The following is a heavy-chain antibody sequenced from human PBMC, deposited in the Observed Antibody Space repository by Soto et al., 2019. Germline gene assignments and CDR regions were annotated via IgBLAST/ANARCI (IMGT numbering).Heavy chain of an antibody. Sequence: QVQLQESGPGLVKPSQTLSLTSTVSGGSISSGGYYWSWIRQHPGKGLEWIGYIYFSGSTYYNPSLKSRVTISVDTSKNQFSLKLSSVTAADTAVYYCARSPHIQLWSYPSDYWGQGTLVTVSS. CDR2: IYFSGST. V-gene: IGHV4-31*03. J-gene: IGHJ4*02. D-gene: IGHD5-18*01. CDR3: ARSPHIQLWSYPSDY. CDR1: GGSISSGGYY.